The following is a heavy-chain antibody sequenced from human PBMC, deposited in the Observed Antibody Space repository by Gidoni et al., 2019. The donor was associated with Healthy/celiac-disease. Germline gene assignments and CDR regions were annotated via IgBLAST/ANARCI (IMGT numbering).Heavy chain of an antibody. Sequence: QGQLVQSGAEVKKPGSSVKVSCKASGGTFSSYAISWGRQSPGQGLEGMGGSIPIFGTANYAQKFQGSVTIPADESTSTAYMELSSLRSEDTAVYYCARDSYGSGSYSMYYYYYGMDVWGQGTTVTVSS. J-gene: IGHJ6*02. CDR3: ARDSYGSGSYSMYYYYYGMDV. CDR2: SIPIFGTA. V-gene: IGHV1-69*01. CDR1: GGTFSSYA. D-gene: IGHD3-10*01.